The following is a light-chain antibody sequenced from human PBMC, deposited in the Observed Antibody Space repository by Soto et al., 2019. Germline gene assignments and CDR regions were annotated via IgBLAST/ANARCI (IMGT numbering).Light chain of an antibody. V-gene: IGKV3-15*01. J-gene: IGKJ2*01. CDR3: QQYHNWPPQYT. CDR2: GAS. Sequence: EIVMTQSPATLSVSPGERATLSCRASQTVASNLAWYQQKPCQAPRLLIHGASSRATGVPARFSGSGSGTEFTLTISSLQSEDFAVYYCQQYHNWPPQYTFGQGTKLQIK. CDR1: QTVASN.